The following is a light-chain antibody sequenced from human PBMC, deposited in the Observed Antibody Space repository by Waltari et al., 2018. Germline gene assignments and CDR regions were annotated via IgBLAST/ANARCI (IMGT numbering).Light chain of an antibody. CDR1: QSILYSSNNKNY. CDR3: QQYYSTPYT. J-gene: IGKJ2*01. V-gene: IGKV4-1*01. CDR2: WAS. Sequence: DIVMTQSPASLSVSLGDRATINCKSRQSILYSSNNKNYLAWYQQKPGQPPKLLIYWASTRESGVPDRFSGSGSGTDFTLTISSLQAEDVAVYYCQQYYSTPYTFGQGTKLEIK.